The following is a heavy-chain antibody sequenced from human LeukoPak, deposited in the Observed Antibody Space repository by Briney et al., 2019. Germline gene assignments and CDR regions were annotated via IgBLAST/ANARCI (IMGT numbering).Heavy chain of an antibody. CDR3: TTLTTIVGTHFDY. J-gene: IGHJ4*02. CDR2: ISYDGSNK. V-gene: IGHV3-30*04. D-gene: IGHD3-22*01. Sequence: GGSLRLSCAASGFTFSSYAMHWVRQAPGKGLEWVAVISYDGSNKYYADSVKGRFTISRDNSKNTLYLQMNSLKTEDTAVYYCTTLTTIVGTHFDYWGRGTLVTVSS. CDR1: GFTFSSYA.